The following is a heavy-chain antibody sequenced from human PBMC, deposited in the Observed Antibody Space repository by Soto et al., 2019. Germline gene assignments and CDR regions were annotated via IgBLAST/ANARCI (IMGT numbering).Heavy chain of an antibody. J-gene: IGHJ6*02. CDR1: GYTLTSYD. CDR2: MNPNSGNT. V-gene: IGHV1-8*01. Sequence: QVQLVQSGAEVKKPGASVKVSCKASGYTLTSYDINWVRQATGQGLEWMGWMNPNSGNTGYAQKFQGRVTMTRNTSISTAYMELSSLRSEDTAVYYCARERASFYGMDVWGQGTTVTVSS. CDR3: ARERASFYGMDV.